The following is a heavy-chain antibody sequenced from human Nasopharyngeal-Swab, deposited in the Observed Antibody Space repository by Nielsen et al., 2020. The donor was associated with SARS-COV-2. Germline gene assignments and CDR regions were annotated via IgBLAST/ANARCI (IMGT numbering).Heavy chain of an antibody. D-gene: IGHD2-8*02. Sequence: GSLRLSCAASGFTFSSYAMSWVRQAPGKGLEWVSVIYSGGSSTYYADSVKGRFTISRDNSKNTLYLQMNSLRAEDTAVYYCAKDGTLLGYYYYGMDVWGQGTTVTVSS. J-gene: IGHJ6*02. CDR3: AKDGTLLGYYYYGMDV. CDR2: IYSGGSST. CDR1: GFTFSSYA. V-gene: IGHV3-23*03.